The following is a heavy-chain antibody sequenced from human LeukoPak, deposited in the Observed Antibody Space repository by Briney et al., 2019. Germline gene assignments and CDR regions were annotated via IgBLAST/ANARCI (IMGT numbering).Heavy chain of an antibody. Sequence: PGGSLRLSCAASGFTFSSYAMSWVRQAPGKGLEWVLAISGSGGDTHYADSVKGRFSISRGNSKNTLNLQMNSLRAEDTAVYYCAKSRADFWSSSDVWGKGTTVTVSS. J-gene: IGHJ6*04. CDR3: AKSRADFWSSSDV. V-gene: IGHV3-23*01. CDR1: GFTFSSYA. D-gene: IGHD3-3*01. CDR2: ISGSGGDT.